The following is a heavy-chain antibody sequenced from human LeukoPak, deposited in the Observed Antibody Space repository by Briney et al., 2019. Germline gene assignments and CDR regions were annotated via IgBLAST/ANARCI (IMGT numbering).Heavy chain of an antibody. D-gene: IGHD3-10*01. CDR3: ARGGFMELYYYGSGSYLPFDY. J-gene: IGHJ4*02. CDR2: IYHSGST. CDR1: GGSISSGGYY. V-gene: IGHV4-30-2*01. Sequence: PSETLSLTCTVSGGSISSGGYYWSWIRQPPGKGLEWIGYIYHSGSTYYNPSLKSRVTISVDRSKNQFSLKLSSVTAADTAVYYCARGGFMELYYYGSGSYLPFDYWGQGTLVTVSS.